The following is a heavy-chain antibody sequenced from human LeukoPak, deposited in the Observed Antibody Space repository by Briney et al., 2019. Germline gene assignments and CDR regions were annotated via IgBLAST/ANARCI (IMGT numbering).Heavy chain of an antibody. CDR1: GFTLSSYG. V-gene: IGHV3-33*01. D-gene: IGHD2-21*02. J-gene: IGHJ3*02. Sequence: PGRSLRLSCAASGFTLSSYGMHWVRQAPGKGLEWVAVIWYDGSNRYYGDSVKGRFTISRDISKDTLFLQMDSLRAEDTAVYFCARYCGGDCYSPHDAFDIWGQGTMVSVSS. CDR2: IWYDGSNR. CDR3: ARYCGGDCYSPHDAFDI.